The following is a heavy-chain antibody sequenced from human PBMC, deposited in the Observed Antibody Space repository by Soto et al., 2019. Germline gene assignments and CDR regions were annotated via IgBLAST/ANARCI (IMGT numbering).Heavy chain of an antibody. CDR3: AREVYSSSLPTYYYYYGMDV. CDR2: ISSSGSTI. Sequence: QVQLVESGGGLVKPGGSLRLSCAASGLTFSDYNMSWIRQAPGKGLEWVSYISSSGSTIYYADSVKGRFTISRDNAKNSLYRQMGSLRAEDTAVYYCAREVYSSSLPTYYYYYGMDVWGQGTTVTVSS. J-gene: IGHJ6*02. V-gene: IGHV3-11*01. CDR1: GLTFSDYN. D-gene: IGHD6-6*01.